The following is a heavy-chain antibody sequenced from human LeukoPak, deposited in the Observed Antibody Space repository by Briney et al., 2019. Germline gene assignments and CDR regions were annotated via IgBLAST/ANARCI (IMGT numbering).Heavy chain of an antibody. V-gene: IGHV1-69*13. CDR1: GGTFSSYA. CDR2: IIPIFGSA. J-gene: IGHJ4*02. Sequence: ASVKVSCKASGGTFSSYAISWVRQAPGQGLEWMGGIIPIFGSANYAQKFQGRVTITADESTSTAYMELSSLRSEDTAVYYCATSTGGTYYFDYWGQGTLVTVSS. CDR3: ATSTGGTYYFDY. D-gene: IGHD7-27*01.